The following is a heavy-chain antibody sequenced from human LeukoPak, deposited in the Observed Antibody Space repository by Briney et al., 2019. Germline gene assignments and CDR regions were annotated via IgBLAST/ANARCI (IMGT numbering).Heavy chain of an antibody. D-gene: IGHD6-13*01. CDR1: GYTFTSYY. J-gene: IGHJ6*02. Sequence: GASVKVSCKASGYTFTSYYMHWVRQAPGQGLEWMGIINPSGGSTSYAQKFQGRVTMTRDTSTSTVYMELSSLRSEDTAVYYCARSLTAAAGKTRNYYYYGMDVWGQGTTVTVSS. V-gene: IGHV1-46*01. CDR3: ARSLTAAAGKTRNYYYYGMDV. CDR2: INPSGGST.